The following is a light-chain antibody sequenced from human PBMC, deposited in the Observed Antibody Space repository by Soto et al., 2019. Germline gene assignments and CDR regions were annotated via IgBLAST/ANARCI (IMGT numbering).Light chain of an antibody. CDR2: GAS. Sequence: EIVMTQSPATLSVSPGERATLSCRASQSVSSNLAWYQQKPGQAPRLLIYGASTRATGIPARFSGSGSGTEFTLTISSLQPDDFATYSCQQYNSSFKMLGGGTKVAI. V-gene: IGKV3-15*01. CDR1: QSVSSN. CDR3: QQYNSSFKM. J-gene: IGKJ4*01.